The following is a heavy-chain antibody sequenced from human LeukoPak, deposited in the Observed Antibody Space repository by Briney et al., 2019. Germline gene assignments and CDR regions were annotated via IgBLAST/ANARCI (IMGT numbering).Heavy chain of an antibody. CDR1: GFAFSSYS. CDR2: ISSSSSYI. D-gene: IGHD3-22*01. CDR3: ARDFSYYYDSSGYIGDY. J-gene: IGHJ4*02. Sequence: GGSLRLSCAASGFAFSSYSTNWVRQAPGKGLEWVSSISSSSSYIYYADSVKGRFTISRDSAKNSLYLQMNSLRAEDTAVYYCARDFSYYYDSSGYIGDYWGQGTLVTVSS. V-gene: IGHV3-21*01.